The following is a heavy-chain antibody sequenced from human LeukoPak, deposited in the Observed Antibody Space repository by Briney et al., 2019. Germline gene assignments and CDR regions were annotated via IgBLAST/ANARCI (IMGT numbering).Heavy chain of an antibody. J-gene: IGHJ5*02. CDR2: ISGSGGST. V-gene: IGHV3-23*01. CDR1: GLTFSSYA. CDR3: AKAITYYYDSSGLAP. Sequence: PGGSLRLSCAASGLTFSSYAMSWVRQAPGKGLEWVSAISGSGGSTYYADSVKGRFTISRDNSKNTLYLQMNSLRAEDTAVYYCAKAITYYYDSSGLAPWGQGTLVTVSS. D-gene: IGHD3-22*01.